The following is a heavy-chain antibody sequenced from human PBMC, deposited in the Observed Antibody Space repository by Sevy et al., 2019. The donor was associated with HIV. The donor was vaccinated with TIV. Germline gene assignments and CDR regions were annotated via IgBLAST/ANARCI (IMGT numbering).Heavy chain of an antibody. CDR2: IIPIFDTA. CDR3: ARDGSRNWFDP. CDR1: GGSFGSYS. J-gene: IGHJ5*02. V-gene: IGHV1-69*13. Sequence: ASVTVSCKASGGSFGSYSISWVRQAPGQGLEWMGGIIPIFDTANYAQKFQGRVTVTADESTSTAYMELSSLRSEDTAVYYCARDGSRNWFDPWGQGTLVTVSS. D-gene: IGHD2-2*03.